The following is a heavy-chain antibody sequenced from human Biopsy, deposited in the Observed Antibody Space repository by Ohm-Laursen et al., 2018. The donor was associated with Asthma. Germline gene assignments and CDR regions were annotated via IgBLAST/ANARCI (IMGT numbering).Heavy chain of an antibody. J-gene: IGHJ3*01. CDR1: GYNFISFA. Sequence: SVKVSCKASGYNFISFAIHWVRQAPGQRLEWMGWVNTGNGDTKYSQKFQGRVTITRDTSASTAYMELRSLRSEDTATYYCARTYCDFLTGQVKDVFGVWGQGTMVTVSS. D-gene: IGHD3-9*01. CDR2: VNTGNGDT. V-gene: IGHV1-3*04. CDR3: ARTYCDFLTGQVKDVFGV.